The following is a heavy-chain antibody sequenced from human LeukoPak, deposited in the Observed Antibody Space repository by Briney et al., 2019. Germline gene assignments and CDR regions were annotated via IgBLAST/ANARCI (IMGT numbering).Heavy chain of an antibody. V-gene: IGHV3-30*04. Sequence: GGSLRLSCAASGFTSSDYAMHWVRQAPGKGLEWVAVISYDGSNKYYTDSVKGRFTISRDNSKNTLYLQMNNLRAEDTAVYYCARNQRGGDNDYWGQGTLVTVSS. D-gene: IGHD2-21*02. CDR1: GFTSSDYA. CDR3: ARNQRGGDNDY. J-gene: IGHJ4*02. CDR2: ISYDGSNK.